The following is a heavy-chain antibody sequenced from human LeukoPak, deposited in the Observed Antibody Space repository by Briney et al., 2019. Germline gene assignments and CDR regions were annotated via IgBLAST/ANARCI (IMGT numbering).Heavy chain of an antibody. CDR2: IWYDGSNK. Sequence: GGSLRLSCAASDFTFSSYGMHWVRQAPGKGLEWVAVIWYDGSNKYYADSVKGRFTISRDNSKNTLYLQMNSLRAEDTAVYYCARDDYCSGGSCYSRFYYWGQGTLVTVSS. CDR3: ARDDYCSGGSCYSRFYY. V-gene: IGHV3-33*08. D-gene: IGHD2-15*01. J-gene: IGHJ4*02. CDR1: DFTFSSYG.